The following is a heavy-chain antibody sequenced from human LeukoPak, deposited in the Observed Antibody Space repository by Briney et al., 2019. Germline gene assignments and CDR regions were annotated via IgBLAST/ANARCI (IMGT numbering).Heavy chain of an antibody. CDR3: AREGADWGYYDILTGYYKNAFDI. CDR2: ISAYNGNT. D-gene: IGHD3-9*01. J-gene: IGHJ3*02. V-gene: IGHV1-18*01. Sequence: GASVKVSCKASGYTFTSYGISWVRQAPGQGLEWMGWISAYNGNTNYAQKFQGRVTMTTDTSTSTAYMELRSLRSDDTAVYYCAREGADWGYYDILTGYYKNAFDIWGQGTMVTVSS. CDR1: GYTFTSYG.